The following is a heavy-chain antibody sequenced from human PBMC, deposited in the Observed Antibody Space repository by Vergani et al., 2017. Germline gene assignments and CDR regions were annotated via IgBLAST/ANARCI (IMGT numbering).Heavy chain of an antibody. CDR2: ISWNSGSI. V-gene: IGHV3-9*01. CDR1: GFTFDDYA. J-gene: IGHJ4*02. Sequence: EVLLVESGGGLVQPGRSLRLSCAASGFTFDDYAMHWVRQAPGKGLEWFSGISWNSGSIGYADSVKGRFTISRDNAKNSLYLQMNSLRAEDTALYYCAKDWRGYSSSWYYFDYWGQGTLVTVSS. CDR3: AKDWRGYSSSWYYFDY. D-gene: IGHD6-13*01.